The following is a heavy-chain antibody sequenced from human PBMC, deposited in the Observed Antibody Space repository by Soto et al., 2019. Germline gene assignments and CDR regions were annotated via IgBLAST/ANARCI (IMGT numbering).Heavy chain of an antibody. CDR2: ISYDGSNK. J-gene: IGHJ4*02. D-gene: IGHD6-13*01. V-gene: IGHV3-30*18. CDR1: GFTFSSYG. Sequence: GGSLSLSCAASGFTFSSYGMHWVRQAPGKGLEWVAVISYDGSNKYYADSVKGRFTISRDNSKNTLYLQMNSLRAEDTAVYYCAKDQRYSSSWYGHLPPDYWGQGTLVTVSS. CDR3: AKDQRYSSSWYGHLPPDY.